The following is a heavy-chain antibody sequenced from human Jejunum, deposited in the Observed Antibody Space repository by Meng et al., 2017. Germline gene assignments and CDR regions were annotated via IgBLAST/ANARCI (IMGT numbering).Heavy chain of an antibody. Sequence: GESLKISCAASGFTFSSYAMNWVRQAPGKGLEWVSGISDSGDNTYYTDSVKGRFTISRDNSKNTVYLQMNSLRAEETAAYYCAKELSGSPARGGKDYWGQGTLVTVSS. D-gene: IGHD3-16*01. J-gene: IGHJ4*02. V-gene: IGHV3-23*01. CDR1: GFTFSSYA. CDR3: AKELSGSPARGGKDY. CDR2: ISDSGDNT.